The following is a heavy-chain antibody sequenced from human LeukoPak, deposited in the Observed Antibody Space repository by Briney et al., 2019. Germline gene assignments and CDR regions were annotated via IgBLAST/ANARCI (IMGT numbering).Heavy chain of an antibody. Sequence: KPSETLSLTCAVYGGSFSGYYWSWIRQPPGKGLEWIGEMNHSGSTNYNPSLKSQVTISVDTSKNQFSLKLSSVTAADTAVYYCARGVISSSQDGVSDYWGQGTLVTVSS. J-gene: IGHJ4*02. D-gene: IGHD6-13*01. V-gene: IGHV4-34*01. CDR1: GGSFSGYY. CDR2: MNHSGST. CDR3: ARGVISSSQDGVSDY.